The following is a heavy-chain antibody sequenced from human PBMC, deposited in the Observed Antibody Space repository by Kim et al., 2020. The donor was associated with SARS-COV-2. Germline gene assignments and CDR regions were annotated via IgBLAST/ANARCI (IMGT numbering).Heavy chain of an antibody. J-gene: IGHJ4*02. D-gene: IGHD6-19*01. Sequence: YAASVKGPLTSSRDKSKKTLYLQMNSLRAEDTAVYYCARAPIAVAGIIDYWGQGTLVTVSS. CDR3: ARAPIAVAGIIDY. V-gene: IGHV3-33*01.